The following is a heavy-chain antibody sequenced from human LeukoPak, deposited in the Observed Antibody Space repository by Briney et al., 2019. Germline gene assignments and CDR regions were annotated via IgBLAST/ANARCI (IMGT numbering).Heavy chain of an antibody. J-gene: IGHJ4*02. CDR1: GFTFSSYS. V-gene: IGHV3-48*01. CDR3: ARSRGSSGSYPFDY. Sequence: AGGSLRLSCAASGFTFSSYSMNWVRQAPGKGLKWVSYISSSSSTIYYAGSVKGRFTISRDNAKNSLFLQMNSLRAEDTAVYYCARSRGSSGSYPFDYWGQGTLVTVSS. CDR2: ISSSSSTI. D-gene: IGHD1-26*01.